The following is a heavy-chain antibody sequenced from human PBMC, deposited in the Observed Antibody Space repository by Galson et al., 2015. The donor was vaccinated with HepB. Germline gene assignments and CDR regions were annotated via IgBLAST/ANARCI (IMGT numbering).Heavy chain of an antibody. J-gene: IGHJ4*02. Sequence: SLRLSCAASGFTFSSYGMHWVRQTPGKGLEWVAVISYDGSNKYYADSVKGRFTISRDDSKNTLYLQMNSLRVEDTATYYCAKDSRGYSYIFDCWGQGTLVTVSS. CDR2: ISYDGSNK. CDR3: AKDSRGYSYIFDC. D-gene: IGHD5-18*01. V-gene: IGHV3-30*18. CDR1: GFTFSSYG.